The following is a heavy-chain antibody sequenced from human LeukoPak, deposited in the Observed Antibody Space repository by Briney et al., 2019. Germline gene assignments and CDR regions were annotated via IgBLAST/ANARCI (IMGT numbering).Heavy chain of an antibody. D-gene: IGHD6-13*01. CDR3: ARATRYSSSWYAY. V-gene: IGHV1-2*02. CDR1: GYTFTGYY. J-gene: IGHJ4*02. Sequence: ASVKVSCKASGYTFTGYYMHWVRQAPGQGLEWMGWINPNSGGTNYAQKFQGRVTMTRDTSVSTAYMELSRLRSDDTAVYHCARATRYSSSWYAYWGQGTLVTVSS. CDR2: INPNSGGT.